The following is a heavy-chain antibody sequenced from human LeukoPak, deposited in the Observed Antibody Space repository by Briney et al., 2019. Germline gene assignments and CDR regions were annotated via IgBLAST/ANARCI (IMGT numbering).Heavy chain of an antibody. CDR2: IYYSGST. Sequence: SETLSLTCTVSVGSISSSSYYWGWIRQPPGKGLEWIGSIYYSGSTYYNPSLKSRVTISVDTSKNQFSLKLSSVTAADTAVYYCASDPSSYYDFWSGYFTGGAHYFDYWGQGTLVTVSS. D-gene: IGHD3-3*01. CDR3: ASDPSSYYDFWSGYFTGGAHYFDY. J-gene: IGHJ4*02. CDR1: VGSISSSSYY. V-gene: IGHV4-39*01.